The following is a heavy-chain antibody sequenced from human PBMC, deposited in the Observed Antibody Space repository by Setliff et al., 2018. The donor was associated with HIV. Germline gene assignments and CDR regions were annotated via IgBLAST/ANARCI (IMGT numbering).Heavy chain of an antibody. J-gene: IGHJ6*04. V-gene: IGHV1-8*01. CDR1: GHTFSNSD. D-gene: IGHD3-10*01. CDR2: MNPNTGVA. Sequence: ASVKVSCKASGHTFSNSDIHWVRRATGQGLEWMGWMNPNTGVAGYALKFQGRVTMTRYTSISTAYMELSSLTSEDTAVYWCASGKGVGGVIITGGLDVWGKGTTVTVSS. CDR3: ASGKGVGGVIITGGLDV.